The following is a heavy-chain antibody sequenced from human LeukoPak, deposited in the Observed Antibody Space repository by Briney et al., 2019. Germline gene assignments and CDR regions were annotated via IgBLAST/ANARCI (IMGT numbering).Heavy chain of an antibody. CDR3: AKELIARGYSGYAAFDY. Sequence: PGGSLRLSCAASEFTFSTYGMHWVRQAPGKGLEWVTVISYDGSNKYYADSVKGRFTISRDNSKNTLYLQMNSLRAEDTAVYYCAKELIARGYSGYAAFDYWGQGTLVTVSS. CDR2: ISYDGSNK. J-gene: IGHJ4*02. V-gene: IGHV3-30*18. D-gene: IGHD5-12*01. CDR1: EFTFSTYG.